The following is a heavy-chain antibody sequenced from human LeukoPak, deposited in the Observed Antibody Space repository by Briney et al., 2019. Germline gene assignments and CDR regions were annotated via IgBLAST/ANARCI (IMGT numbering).Heavy chain of an antibody. CDR3: ARFSQLGTLDYFDY. CDR2: IKEDGSEK. J-gene: IGHJ4*02. D-gene: IGHD7-27*01. Sequence: GGSLRLSCAASGFTFSSYWMSWVRQAPGKGLEWVANIKEDGSEKYYVDSVKGRFTISRDNAKNSLYLQMNSLRAEDTAVYYCARFSQLGTLDYFDYWGQGTLVTVSS. CDR1: GFTFSSYW. V-gene: IGHV3-7*01.